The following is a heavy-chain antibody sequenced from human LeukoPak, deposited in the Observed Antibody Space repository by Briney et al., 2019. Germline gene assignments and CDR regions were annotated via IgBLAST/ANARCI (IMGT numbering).Heavy chain of an antibody. Sequence: QPGGSLRLSCAASGFTFSSHWMSWVRQAPGKGLEWVACIDQDGSEKYSVDSVKGRFTISRDNAKNSLYLQMNSLKAEDTAVYYCARDHVVRGVVWDYWGQGTLVTVSS. V-gene: IGHV3-7*05. CDR3: ARDHVVRGVVWDY. J-gene: IGHJ4*02. CDR1: GFTFSSHW. CDR2: IDQDGSEK. D-gene: IGHD3-10*01.